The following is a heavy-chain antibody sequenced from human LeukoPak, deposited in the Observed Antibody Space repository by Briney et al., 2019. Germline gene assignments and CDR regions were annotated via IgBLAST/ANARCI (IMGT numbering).Heavy chain of an antibody. D-gene: IGHD2-15*01. Sequence: SGGSLRPSCAASGFTFSSYGMHWVRQAPGKGLEWVAVISYDGSNKYYADSVKGRFTISRDNSKNTLYLQMNSLRAEDTAVYYCTQMVADWGQGTLVTVSS. V-gene: IGHV3-30*03. CDR3: TQMVAD. J-gene: IGHJ4*02. CDR1: GFTFSSYG. CDR2: ISYDGSNK.